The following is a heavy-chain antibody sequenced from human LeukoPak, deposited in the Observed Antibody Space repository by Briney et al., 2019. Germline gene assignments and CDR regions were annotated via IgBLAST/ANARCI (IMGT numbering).Heavy chain of an antibody. V-gene: IGHV4-34*01. Sequence: SETLSLTCAVYGGSFSGYYWSWIRQPPGKGLEWIGEINQSGSTNYNPSLKSRVTISVDTSKNQFSLKLSSVTAADTAVYYCARRPGYSSGWYHWGQGTLVTVSS. CDR2: INQSGST. CDR3: ARRPGYSSGWYH. D-gene: IGHD6-19*01. J-gene: IGHJ4*02. CDR1: GGSFSGYY.